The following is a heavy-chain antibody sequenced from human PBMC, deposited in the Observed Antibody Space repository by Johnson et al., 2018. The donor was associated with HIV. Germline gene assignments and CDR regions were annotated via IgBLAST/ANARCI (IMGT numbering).Heavy chain of an antibody. CDR1: GFTFSSYG. CDR2: ISYDGSNK. V-gene: IGHV3-30*18. Sequence: QVQLVESGGGVVQPGGSLRLSCAASGFTFSSYGMHWVRQAPGKGLEWVAVISYDGSNKYYADSVKGRFTISRDNSKNTLYLQMNSLRAEDTAVYYCAKVSSWYFLRAFDIWCQGTMVTVSS. J-gene: IGHJ3*02. D-gene: IGHD6-13*01. CDR3: AKVSSWYFLRAFDI.